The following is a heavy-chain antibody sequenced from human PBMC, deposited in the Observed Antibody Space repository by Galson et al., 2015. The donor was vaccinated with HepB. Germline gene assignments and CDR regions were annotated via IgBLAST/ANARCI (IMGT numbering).Heavy chain of an antibody. CDR3: AKGHRGSASLCYFDY. V-gene: IGHV3-30-3*01. Sequence: SLRLSCAASGFTFSSYAMHWVRQAPGKGLEWVAVISYDGSNKYYADSVKGRFTISRDNSNNTLYLQMNSLRVEDTAVYYCAKGHRGSASLCYFDYWGQGTLVTVSS. CDR2: ISYDGSNK. CDR1: GFTFSSYA. J-gene: IGHJ4*02. D-gene: IGHD3-16*01.